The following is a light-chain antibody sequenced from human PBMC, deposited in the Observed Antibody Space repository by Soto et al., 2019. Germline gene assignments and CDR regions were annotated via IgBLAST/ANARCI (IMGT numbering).Light chain of an antibody. CDR1: NSDVGGHNY. CDR2: EVI. V-gene: IGLV2-14*03. CDR3: SSYTSTRTDV. J-gene: IGLJ2*01. Sequence: QSALTQPASASGSPGQSITISCTGTNSDVGGHNYVSWYQQYPGKAPKLMIYEVINRPSGVSNRFSGSKSGNTASLTISGLQAEDEADYYCSSYTSTRTDVFGAGTKLTVL.